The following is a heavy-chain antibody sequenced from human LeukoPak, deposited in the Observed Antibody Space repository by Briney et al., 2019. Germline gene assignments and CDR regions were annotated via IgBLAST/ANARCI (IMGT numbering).Heavy chain of an antibody. CDR2: INHSGST. V-gene: IGHV4-34*01. CDR3: AGFIVVVPAASFDP. D-gene: IGHD2-2*01. Sequence: PSETLSLTCAVYGGSFSGYYWSWIRQPPGKGLEWLGEINHSGSTNYNPSLKSRVTISVDTSKNQFSLKLSSVTAADTAVYYCAGFIVVVPAASFDPWGQGTLVTVSS. J-gene: IGHJ5*02. CDR1: GGSFSGYY.